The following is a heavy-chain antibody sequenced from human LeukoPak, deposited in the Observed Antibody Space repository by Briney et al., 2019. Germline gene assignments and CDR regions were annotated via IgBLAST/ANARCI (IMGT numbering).Heavy chain of an antibody. CDR1: GYTFTSYG. D-gene: IGHD3-9*01. CDR3: ARTSYDILTGYVILYGMDV. J-gene: IGHJ6*02. CDR2: ISAYNGNT. V-gene: IGHV1-18*01. Sequence: ASVKVSCKASGYTFTSYGISWVRQAPGQGLEWMGWISAYNGNTNYAQKLQGRVTMTTDTSTRTAYMELRSLRSDDTAVYYCARTSYDILTGYVILYGMDVWGQGTTVTVSS.